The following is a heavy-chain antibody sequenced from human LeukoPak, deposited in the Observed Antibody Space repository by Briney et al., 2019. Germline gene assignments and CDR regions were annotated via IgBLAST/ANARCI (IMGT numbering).Heavy chain of an antibody. CDR2: ISSSSSYI. J-gene: IGHJ4*02. CDR3: ARDTELTGTTGFEFDY. Sequence: PGGSLRLSCAVSAFTFSSYSMNWVRQAPGEGLEWVSSISSSSSYIYYAHSVKCRFTISKDNAKNSLYLQMNSLRAEDTAVYYCARDTELTGTTGFEFDYWGQGTLVTVSS. D-gene: IGHD1-7*01. CDR1: AFTFSSYS. V-gene: IGHV3-21*01.